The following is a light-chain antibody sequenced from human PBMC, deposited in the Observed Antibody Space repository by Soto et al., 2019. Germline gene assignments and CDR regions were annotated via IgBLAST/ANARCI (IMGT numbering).Light chain of an antibody. CDR1: QSVSSY. CDR3: QLRSDWPSLS. J-gene: IGKJ4*01. CDR2: DAS. V-gene: IGKV3-11*01. Sequence: EIVLTQPPATLSLSPGERATLSCRASQSVSSYLAWYQQKPGQAPRRLIYDASNRATGIPARFSGSESGTDFTLTISSQAPEDFAVCYCQLRSDWPSLSFGGGTKVEI.